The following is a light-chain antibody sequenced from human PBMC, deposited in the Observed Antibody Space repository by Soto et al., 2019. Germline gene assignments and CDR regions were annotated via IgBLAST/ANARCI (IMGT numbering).Light chain of an antibody. CDR3: QQYNSYSAT. CDR1: QSISSW. CDR2: DAS. Sequence: PSTLSASVGDRVTITCRASQSISSWLAWYQQKPGKAPKLLIYDASSLESGVPSRFSGSGSGTEFTLTISSLQPDDFATYYCQQYNSYSATFGQGTKVDIK. V-gene: IGKV1-5*01. J-gene: IGKJ1*01.